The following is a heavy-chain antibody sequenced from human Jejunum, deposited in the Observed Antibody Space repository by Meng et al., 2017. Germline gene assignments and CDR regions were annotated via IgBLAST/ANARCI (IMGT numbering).Heavy chain of an antibody. CDR3: ARVALEAREEVGVSRGHFDY. J-gene: IGHJ4*02. Sequence: QEPGPGLWKPSKNPSLTVPVSGDSFKRPDYCWSWIRQPPEKGLEWIGYIYYSGSTYYNPSLRSRSIISVDTSENQFSLELSSVTSADTAVYFCARVALEAREEVGVSRGHFDYWGQGSLVTVSS. CDR2: IYYSGST. CDR1: GDSFKRPDYC. D-gene: IGHD1-26*01. V-gene: IGHV4-30-4*01.